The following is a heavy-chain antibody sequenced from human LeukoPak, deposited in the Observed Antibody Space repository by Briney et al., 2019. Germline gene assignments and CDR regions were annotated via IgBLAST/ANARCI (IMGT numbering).Heavy chain of an antibody. CDR2: IYWDDDK. J-gene: IGHJ5*02. V-gene: IGHV2-5*02. CDR1: GFSLSTSGVG. CDR3: AYGGPRSGSYYNHYRWFDP. Sequence: SGPTLVKPTQTLTLTCTFSGFSLSTSGVGVGWIRQPPGKALEWLALIYWDDDKRYSPSLKSRLTITKDTSKNQVVLTMTNMDPVDTATYYCAYGGPRSGSYYNHYRWFDPWGQGTLVTVSS. D-gene: IGHD3-10*01.